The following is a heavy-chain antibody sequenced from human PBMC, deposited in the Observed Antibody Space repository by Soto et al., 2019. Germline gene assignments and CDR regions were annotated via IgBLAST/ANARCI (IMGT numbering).Heavy chain of an antibody. CDR2: IYYSGST. CDR1: GGSISSYY. V-gene: IGHV4-59*01. CDR3: ARDYMYYYDSSGYGPTYYYYGMDV. Sequence: SETLSLTCTVSGGSISSYYWSWIRQPPGKGLEWIGYIYYSGSTNYNPSLKNRVTISVDTSKNQFSLKLSSVTAADTAVYYCARDYMYYYDSSGYGPTYYYYGMDVWGQGTTVTVSS. D-gene: IGHD3-22*01. J-gene: IGHJ6*02.